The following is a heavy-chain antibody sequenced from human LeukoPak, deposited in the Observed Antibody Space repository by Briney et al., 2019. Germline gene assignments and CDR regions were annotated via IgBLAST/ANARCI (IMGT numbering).Heavy chain of an antibody. CDR3: ARVGAWELQRVFEN. J-gene: IGHJ4*02. Sequence: GGSLRLSCEVSGFTFSSYWMTWARHIPGKGLEWVANINRDGSEQHYVESVKGRFTISRDNGRNSLYLQMDSLRVDDTAVYYSARVGAWELQRVFENWGQGTLVTVSS. CDR1: GFTFSSYW. V-gene: IGHV3-7*01. D-gene: IGHD1-26*01. CDR2: INRDGSEQ.